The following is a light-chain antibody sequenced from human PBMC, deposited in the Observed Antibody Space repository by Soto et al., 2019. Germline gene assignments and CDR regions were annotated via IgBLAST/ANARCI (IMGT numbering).Light chain of an antibody. CDR2: LVS. J-gene: IGKJ1*01. Sequence: DIVLTQSPLSLPVTPGEPASISCRSSQSLLHSDGNTYLDWYVQKPGQSPQLLIYLVSSRASGVPDRFSGSGSGTDFTLKISRVEAEDVGFYYCLEALQIPWTFGQGTKVEIK. CDR1: QSLLHSDGNTY. V-gene: IGKV2-28*01. CDR3: LEALQIPWT.